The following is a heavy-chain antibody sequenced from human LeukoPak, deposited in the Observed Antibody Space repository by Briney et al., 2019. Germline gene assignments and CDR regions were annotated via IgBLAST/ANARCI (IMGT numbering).Heavy chain of an antibody. Sequence: GGSLRLSCAASGFTITAYAMSWVRQSPGKGLEWVSGIGITSEYIHYADSVKGRFTISRDNSKNTVYLEMSRLRAEDAAVYYCAKDPNGDYVGAFDTWGQGTMVIVSS. J-gene: IGHJ3*02. D-gene: IGHD4-17*01. CDR2: IGITSEYI. V-gene: IGHV3-23*01. CDR3: AKDPNGDYVGAFDT. CDR1: GFTITAYA.